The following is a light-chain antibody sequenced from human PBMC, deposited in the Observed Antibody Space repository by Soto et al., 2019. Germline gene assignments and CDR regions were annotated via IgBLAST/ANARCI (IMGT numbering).Light chain of an antibody. CDR3: CSYGGSRPYV. CDR1: DNDIGTYNL. CDR2: DVS. Sequence: QSALTQPASVSGSPGQSITISCTGTDNDIGTYNLVSWYQQCPGTAPKVIIFDVSSRPSGVSSRFSGSKSGNTASLTISALQAEDEADYYCCSYGGSRPYVFGTGTKLTV. J-gene: IGLJ1*01. V-gene: IGLV2-23*02.